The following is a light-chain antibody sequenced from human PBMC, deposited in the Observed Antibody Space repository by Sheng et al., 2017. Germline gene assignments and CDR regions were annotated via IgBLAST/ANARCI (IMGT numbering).Light chain of an antibody. CDR2: DAS. J-gene: IGKJ3*01. CDR1: QDISNS. CDR3: QQYDSLPT. Sequence: DIQMTQSPSSLSASVGDRVTISCQASQDISNSLNWYQQKPGKAPKLLIYDASDLETGVPSRFTGSGSGTDFTFTISSLQPEDIATYYCQQYDSLPTFGLGPKWTSN. V-gene: IGKV1-33*01.